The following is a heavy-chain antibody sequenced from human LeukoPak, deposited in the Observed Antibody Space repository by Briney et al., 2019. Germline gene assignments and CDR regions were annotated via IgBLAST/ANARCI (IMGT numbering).Heavy chain of an antibody. D-gene: IGHD3-3*01. Sequence: PGGSLRLSCAASGFTLSAFWMSWVRQAPGKGLEWVANIKQDGSEKYYVDSVKGRFTISRDNAKNSLYLQMNSLRAEDTAVYYCARDQSYDFWSGYYTANWFDPWGQGTLVTVSS. J-gene: IGHJ5*02. V-gene: IGHV3-7*01. CDR1: GFTLSAFW. CDR3: ARDQSYDFWSGYYTANWFDP. CDR2: IKQDGSEK.